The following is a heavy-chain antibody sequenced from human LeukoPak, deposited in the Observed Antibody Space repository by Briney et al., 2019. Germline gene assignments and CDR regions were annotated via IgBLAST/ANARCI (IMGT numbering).Heavy chain of an antibody. D-gene: IGHD3-10*02. CDR3: TRDFVL. Sequence: GGSLRLSCAASGFAFSTYWMDWVRQAPGKGLEWVGNINQNGSVKHYVDSVRGRFTISRDNARNSVYLQMSALRVEDTAVYYCTRDFVLWGQGSLVTASS. V-gene: IGHV3-7*01. CDR2: INQNGSVK. CDR1: GFAFSTYW. J-gene: IGHJ4*02.